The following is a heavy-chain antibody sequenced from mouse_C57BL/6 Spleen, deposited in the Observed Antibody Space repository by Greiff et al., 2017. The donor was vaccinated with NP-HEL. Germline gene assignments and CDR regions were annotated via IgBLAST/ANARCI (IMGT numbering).Heavy chain of an antibody. V-gene: IGHV2-5*01. Sequence: VQLQQSGPGLVQPSQRLSITCTVSGFSLTSYGVHWVRQSPGKGLEWLGVIWRGGSTDYNAAFMSRLSITKDNSKSQVFFKMNSLQADDTAIYYCAKNGYGSSRDAMDYWGQGTSVTVSS. CDR2: IWRGGST. CDR1: GFSLTSYG. J-gene: IGHJ4*01. D-gene: IGHD1-1*01. CDR3: AKNGYGSSRDAMDY.